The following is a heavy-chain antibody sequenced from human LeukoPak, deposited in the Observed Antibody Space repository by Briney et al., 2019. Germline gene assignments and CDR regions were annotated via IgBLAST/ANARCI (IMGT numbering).Heavy chain of an antibody. CDR2: ITSSSSYI. J-gene: IGHJ4*02. CDR1: GFTFSNYN. D-gene: IGHD3-22*01. Sequence: PGGSLRLSCAASGFTFSNYNMNWVRHAPGKGLEWVSSITSSSSYIYYADSVKGRFTISRDNAKNSLYLQMNSLRAEDTAVYYCARNTYYDSSGYYGYWGQGTLVTVSS. V-gene: IGHV3-21*01. CDR3: ARNTYYDSSGYYGY.